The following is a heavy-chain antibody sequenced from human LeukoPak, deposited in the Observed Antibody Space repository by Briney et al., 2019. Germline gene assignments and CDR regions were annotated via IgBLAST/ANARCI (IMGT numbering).Heavy chain of an antibody. CDR3: AGSYSSSLDY. CDR2: IYYSGST. CDR1: GGSISSYY. Sequence: PSETLSLTCTVSGGSISSYYWSWIRQPPGKGLEWIGYIYYSGSTNYNPSLKSRVTISVDTSKNQFSLKLSSVTAADTAVYYCAGSYSSSLDYWGQGTLVTVSS. V-gene: IGHV4-59*01. J-gene: IGHJ4*02. D-gene: IGHD6-6*01.